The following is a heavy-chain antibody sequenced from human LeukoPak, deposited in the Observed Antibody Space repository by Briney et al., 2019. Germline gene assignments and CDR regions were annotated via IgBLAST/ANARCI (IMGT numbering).Heavy chain of an antibody. Sequence: PGGSLRLSCAASGFTFSSYAMSWVRQAPGKGLEWVSSISSSSSYIYYADSVKGRFTISRDNAKNSLYLQMNSLRAEDTAVYYCARDEGSSGWYGQNWFDPWGQGTLVTVSS. CDR1: GFTFSSYA. V-gene: IGHV3-21*01. CDR2: ISSSSSYI. CDR3: ARDEGSSGWYGQNWFDP. D-gene: IGHD6-19*01. J-gene: IGHJ5*02.